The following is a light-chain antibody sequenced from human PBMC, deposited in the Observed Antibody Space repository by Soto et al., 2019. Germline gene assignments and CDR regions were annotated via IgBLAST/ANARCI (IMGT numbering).Light chain of an antibody. V-gene: IGKV3-20*01. CDR2: DAS. CDR3: QHYGSPRT. J-gene: IGKJ1*01. Sequence: ESVLTQSPGTLSLSPGERATLSCRASQSVSNYYLAWYQQKPGQAPRLLSYDASSRATGIPDRFSGSGSGTDFTLTISRLEPEEFEVYYCQHYGSPRTFGQGTKVEIK. CDR1: QSVSNYY.